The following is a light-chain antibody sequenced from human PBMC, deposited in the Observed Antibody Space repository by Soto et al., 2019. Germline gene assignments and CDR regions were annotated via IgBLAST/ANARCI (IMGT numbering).Light chain of an antibody. CDR1: SSNIGSNT. CDR3: AAWDDSLDGYV. Sequence: QSVLTHPPSSSGTPWQRVTISCSGSSSNIGSNTVNWYQQFPGTAPKLLIFTNNQRPSGVPDRFSGSKSGTSASLAISGLQSEDEADYYCAAWDDSLDGYVFGTGTKVTVL. CDR2: TNN. J-gene: IGLJ1*01. V-gene: IGLV1-44*01.